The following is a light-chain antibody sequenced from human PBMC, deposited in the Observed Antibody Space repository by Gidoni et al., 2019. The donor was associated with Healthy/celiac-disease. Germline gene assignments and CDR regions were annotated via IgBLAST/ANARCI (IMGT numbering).Light chain of an antibody. J-gene: IGKJ4*01. Sequence: IQLTQSPSSLSAFVGDRVTITCRASQGIRNSLAWYQQKPGKAPNLLIFAASTLQSEVPSRFSGSRSGTDFILTISSLQPEDFATYFCQQVDSYPLTFGGXTKVEIK. CDR1: QGIRNS. CDR2: AAS. CDR3: QQVDSYPLT. V-gene: IGKV1-9*01.